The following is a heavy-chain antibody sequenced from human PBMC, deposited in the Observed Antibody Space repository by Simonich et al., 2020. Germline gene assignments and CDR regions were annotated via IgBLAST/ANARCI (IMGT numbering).Heavy chain of an antibody. CDR2: INHSGST. D-gene: IGHD3-16*01. CDR1: GGSFSGYY. CDR3: ARPLGIVWAFDI. Sequence: QVQLQQWGAGLLKPSETLSLTCAVYGGSFSGYYWSWIRQPPGKGLEWIGEINHSGSTNSTPSLKSRVTISVETSKNQFSLKLSSVTAADTAVYYCARPLGIVWAFDIWGQGTMVTVSS. J-gene: IGHJ3*02. V-gene: IGHV4-34*01.